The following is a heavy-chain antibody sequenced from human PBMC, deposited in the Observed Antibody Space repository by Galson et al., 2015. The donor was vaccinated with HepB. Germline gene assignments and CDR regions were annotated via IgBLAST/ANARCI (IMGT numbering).Heavy chain of an antibody. J-gene: IGHJ4*02. V-gene: IGHV3-23*01. CDR2: ISASGDST. Sequence: SLRLSCAASGFTFSNYAMSWVRQAPGKGPEWVSAISASGDSTYYADSVKGRFTISRDKSKNTLYLQMNSLRAGDTAIYLCAKNAYYYGSGTYDPRDFFDCWGKGSLVTGSS. CDR1: GFTFSNYA. CDR3: AKNAYYYGSGTYDPRDFFDC. D-gene: IGHD3-10*01.